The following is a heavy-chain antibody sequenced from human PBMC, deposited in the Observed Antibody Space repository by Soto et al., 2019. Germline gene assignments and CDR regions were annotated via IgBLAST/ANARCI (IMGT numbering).Heavy chain of an antibody. Sequence: KSSETLSLTCAVSGGSIDSAVSYWSWIRQIPGRGLERIGHIYHGGTADYNPSLKSRIPTSVDTSKNQFSRERRSVAAANTAVYYCARYCSGGTCYDRIDYWGQGNLVTVSS. CDR2: IYHGGTA. CDR3: ARYCSGGTCYDRIDY. J-gene: IGHJ4*02. V-gene: IGHV4-31*11. D-gene: IGHD2-15*01. CDR1: GGSIDSAVSY.